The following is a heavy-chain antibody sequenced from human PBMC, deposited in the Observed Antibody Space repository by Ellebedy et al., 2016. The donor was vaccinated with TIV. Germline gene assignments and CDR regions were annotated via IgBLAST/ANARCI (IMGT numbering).Heavy chain of an antibody. CDR1: GFNFDDYA. V-gene: IGHV3-9*01. Sequence: GGSLRLXXAASGFNFDDYAMHWVRQAPGKVLEWVSGISWNSGSVNYADSVKGRFTISRDNVNDSLHLQMNSLRPEDTAFYYCVKDKSVSGFSFWFFDLWGRGTLVTVSS. CDR2: ISWNSGSV. D-gene: IGHD3-22*01. J-gene: IGHJ2*01. CDR3: VKDKSVSGFSFWFFDL.